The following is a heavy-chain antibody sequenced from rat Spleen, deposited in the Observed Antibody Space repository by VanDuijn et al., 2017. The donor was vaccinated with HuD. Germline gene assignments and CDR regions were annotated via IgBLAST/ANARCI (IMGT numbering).Heavy chain of an antibody. J-gene: IGHJ2*01. CDR2: ILYAGGST. CDR1: GFTFSDYG. D-gene: IGHD4-3*01. CDR3: VREDFGVRS. Sequence: EVQLVESGGVLVQPGRSMKLSCAASGFTFSDYGMAWVLQAPTKGLDWVASILYAGGSTYYRESVKGRFTISRDNAQKTLYLQMNKVGSEDTAIYYCVREDFGVRSWGQGVMVTVSS. V-gene: IGHV5-20*01.